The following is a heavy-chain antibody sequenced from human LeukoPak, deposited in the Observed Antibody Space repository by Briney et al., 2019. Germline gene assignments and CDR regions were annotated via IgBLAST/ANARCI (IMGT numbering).Heavy chain of an antibody. CDR3: AKPQSVYDPYILLRYFDCLLSFDY. Sequence: PGGSLRLSCAASGFTFSSYAMSWVRQAPGKGLEWVSAISGSGGSTYYGDSVKGRFTISRDNSKNTMYLQMHSLRAEDTAVYYCAKPQSVYDPYILLRYFDCLLSFDYWGQGTLVTVSS. CDR1: GFTFSSYA. J-gene: IGHJ4*02. V-gene: IGHV3-23*01. D-gene: IGHD3-9*01. CDR2: ISGSGGST.